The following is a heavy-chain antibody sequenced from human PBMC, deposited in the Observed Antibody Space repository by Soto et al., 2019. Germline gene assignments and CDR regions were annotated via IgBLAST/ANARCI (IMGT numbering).Heavy chain of an antibody. V-gene: IGHV1-69*13. CDR3: ARDKGYYDSSGYPLHDAFDI. D-gene: IGHD3-22*01. CDR1: GGTFSSYA. CDR2: IIPIFGTA. J-gene: IGHJ3*02. Sequence: SVKVSCKASGGTFSSYAISWVRQAPGQGLEWMGGIIPIFGTANYAQKFQGRVTITADESTSTAYMELSSLRSEDTAVYYCARDKGYYDSSGYPLHDAFDIWGQGTMVTVSS.